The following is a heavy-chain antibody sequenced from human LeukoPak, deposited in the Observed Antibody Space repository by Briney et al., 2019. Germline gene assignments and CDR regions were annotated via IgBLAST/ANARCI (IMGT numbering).Heavy chain of an antibody. D-gene: IGHD6-19*01. CDR2: INPSGGST. CDR1: GYTFTSYY. Sequence: ASVKVSCKASGYTFTSYYMHWVRQAPGQGLEWMGIINPSGGSTSYAQKFQGRVTMTRDMSTSTVYMELSSLRSEDTAVYYCARGHEYSSGWYGRCFDYWGQGTLVTVSS. V-gene: IGHV1-46*01. CDR3: ARGHEYSSGWYGRCFDY. J-gene: IGHJ4*02.